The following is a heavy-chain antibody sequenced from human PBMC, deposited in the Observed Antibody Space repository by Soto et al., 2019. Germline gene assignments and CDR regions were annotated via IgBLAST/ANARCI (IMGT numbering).Heavy chain of an antibody. Sequence: QVQLVQSGAEVKKPGASVKVSCKASGYTFTSYAMHWVRQAPGQRLEWMGWINAGNGNTKYSQKFQGRVTITRDTSASTAYMELSSLRSEDTAVYYCARPQGYYRNWFDPWGQGTLVTVSS. V-gene: IGHV1-3*01. D-gene: IGHD3-22*01. CDR1: GYTFTSYA. J-gene: IGHJ5*02. CDR2: INAGNGNT. CDR3: ARPQGYYRNWFDP.